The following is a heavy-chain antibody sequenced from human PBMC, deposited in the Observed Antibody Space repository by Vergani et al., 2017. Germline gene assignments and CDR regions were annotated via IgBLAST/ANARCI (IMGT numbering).Heavy chain of an antibody. CDR1: GFTLSNYD. V-gene: IGHV3-30*02. J-gene: IGHJ4*02. Sequence: QVQLVESGGGVVQRGGSLRLSCATSGFTLSNYDMQWIRQGPGKGLEFVAFIQVDGSNQYYADSVKGRFTLSRDFSKNTLYLQMNSRRTDDTATYYCAKHFRGWGIDYWGQGTQVIVSS. CDR2: IQVDGSNQ. D-gene: IGHD3-16*01. CDR3: AKHFRGWGIDY.